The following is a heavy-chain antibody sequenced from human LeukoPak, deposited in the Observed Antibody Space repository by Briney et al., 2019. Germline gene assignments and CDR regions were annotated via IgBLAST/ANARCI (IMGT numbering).Heavy chain of an antibody. CDR1: GGTFSSYA. Sequence: SVKVSCKASGGTFSSYAISWVRQAPGQGLEWMGGIIPIFGTANYAQKFQGRVTITADESSITAYMELSSLGSEDTAVYYCARDRWVIVPAAIGDYHYYYYMDVWRKGTTVTVSS. V-gene: IGHV1-69*13. CDR3: ARDRWVIVPAAIGDYHYYYYMDV. J-gene: IGHJ6*03. D-gene: IGHD2-2*02. CDR2: IIPIFGTA.